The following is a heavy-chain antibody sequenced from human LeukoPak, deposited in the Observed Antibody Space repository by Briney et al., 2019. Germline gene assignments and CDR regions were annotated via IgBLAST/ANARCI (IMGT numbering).Heavy chain of an antibody. CDR3: ARALLWFGELYD. CDR1: GFTFSDYY. Sequence: GGSLRLSCAASGFTFSDYYMSWVRQAPGKGLGWVSVIYSGGSTYYADSVKGRFTISRHNSKNTLYLQMNSLRAEDTAVYYCARALLWFGELYDWGQGTLVTVSS. J-gene: IGHJ4*02. D-gene: IGHD3-10*01. V-gene: IGHV3-53*04. CDR2: IYSGGST.